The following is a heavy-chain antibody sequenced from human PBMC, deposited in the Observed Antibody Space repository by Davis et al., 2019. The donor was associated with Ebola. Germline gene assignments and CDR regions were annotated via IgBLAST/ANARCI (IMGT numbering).Heavy chain of an antibody. Sequence: GSLRLSCTVSGGSINSYYWSWIRQPPGKGLEWIGYIYYSGRTSYNPSLESRVTISVDTSKNQFSLEQSSMTAADTAVYYCAREGGNSYFDYWGQGTLVTVSS. CDR3: AREGGNSYFDY. CDR1: GGSINSYY. J-gene: IGHJ4*02. D-gene: IGHD4-23*01. V-gene: IGHV4-59*01. CDR2: IYYSGRT.